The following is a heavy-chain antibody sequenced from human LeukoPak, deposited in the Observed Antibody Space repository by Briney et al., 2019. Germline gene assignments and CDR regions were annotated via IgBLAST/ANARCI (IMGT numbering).Heavy chain of an antibody. J-gene: IGHJ5*02. CDR2: TYYRSKWYN. D-gene: IGHD6-6*01. V-gene: IGHV6-1*01. CDR1: GDSVSSNSAA. Sequence: SQTLSLTCAISGDSVSSNSAAWNWIRQSQSRGLEWLGRTYYRSKWYNDYAVSVKSRITINPDTSKNQFSLQLNSVTPDDTAVYYCARSIATPSTNWFDPWGQGTLVTVSS. CDR3: ARSIATPSTNWFDP.